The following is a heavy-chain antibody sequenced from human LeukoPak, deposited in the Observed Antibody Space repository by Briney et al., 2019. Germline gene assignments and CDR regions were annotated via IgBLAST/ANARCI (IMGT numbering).Heavy chain of an antibody. D-gene: IGHD3-22*01. J-gene: IGHJ4*02. V-gene: IGHV3-30*02. Sequence: GGSLRLSCAASGFTFSSYGMHWVRQAPGKGLEWVAFIRYDGSNKYYADSVKGRFTISRDNAKNSLSLQMNSLRAEDTAVYYCARVLHKRNYDSSGYYGYWGQGTLVTVSS. CDR2: IRYDGSNK. CDR3: ARVLHKRNYDSSGYYGY. CDR1: GFTFSSYG.